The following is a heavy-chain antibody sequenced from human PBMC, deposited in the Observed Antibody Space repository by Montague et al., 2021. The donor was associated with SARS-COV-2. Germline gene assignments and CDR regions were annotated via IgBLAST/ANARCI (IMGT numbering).Heavy chain of an antibody. D-gene: IGHD4-23*01. Sequence: SETLSLICTVSGGPISRNYWNCIRQHPGKRLEGFGYIYYSGTTNCNPSLKSRATMSVDTSKNQFSLKLNSVTAADTAVYYCARGGGNSADHYYDGMDVWGLGTTVTVS. CDR2: IYYSGTT. CDR3: ARGGGNSADHYYDGMDV. J-gene: IGHJ6*02. CDR1: GGPISRNY. V-gene: IGHV4-59*01.